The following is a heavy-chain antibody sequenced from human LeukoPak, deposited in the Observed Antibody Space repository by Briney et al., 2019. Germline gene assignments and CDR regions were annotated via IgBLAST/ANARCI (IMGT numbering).Heavy chain of an antibody. D-gene: IGHD2-2*01. CDR3: ARVDPYCSSTSCSNYYYYYYMDV. J-gene: IGHJ6*03. CDR2: IYYSGST. CDR1: GGSISSYY. Sequence: SETLSLTCTVSGGSISSYYWSWIRQPPGKGLEWIGYIYYSGSTNYNPSLKSRVTISVDTSKNQFSLKLSSVTAADTAVYYCARVDPYCSSTSCSNYYYYYYMDVWGKGTTVTVSS. V-gene: IGHV4-59*08.